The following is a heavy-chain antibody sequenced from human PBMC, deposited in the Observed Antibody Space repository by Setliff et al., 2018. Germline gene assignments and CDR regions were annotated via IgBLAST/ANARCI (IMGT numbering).Heavy chain of an antibody. J-gene: IGHJ1*01. CDR3: ARVSSGSYYYFQH. D-gene: IGHD1-26*01. CDR2: IYHSGST. Sequence: SETLSLTCAVSGYSISSGYYWGWIRQPPGKGLEWIGSIYHSGSTYYNPSRKSRVTISVDTSKNQFSLKLSSVTAADTAVYYCARVSSGSYYYFQHWGQGTLVTVSS. CDR1: GYSISSGYY. V-gene: IGHV4-38-2*01.